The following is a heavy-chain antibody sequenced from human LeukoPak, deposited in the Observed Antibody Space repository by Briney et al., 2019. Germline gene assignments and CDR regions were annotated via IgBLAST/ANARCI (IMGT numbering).Heavy chain of an antibody. Sequence: GASVKVSCKASGYTLTSYYLHWVRQAPGQGLEWMGGIIPIFGTANYAQKFQGRVTITADESTSTAYMELSSLRSEDTAVYYCARDVGPSYYDSSGYFDYWGQGTLVTVSS. CDR2: IIPIFGTA. D-gene: IGHD3-22*01. V-gene: IGHV1-69*13. CDR3: ARDVGPSYYDSSGYFDY. J-gene: IGHJ4*02. CDR1: GYTLTSYY.